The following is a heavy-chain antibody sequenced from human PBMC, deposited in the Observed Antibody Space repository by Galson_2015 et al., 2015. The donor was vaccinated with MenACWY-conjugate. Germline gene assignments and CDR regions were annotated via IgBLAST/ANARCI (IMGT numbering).Heavy chain of an antibody. CDR3: ARDLAHTWGMIEGD. V-gene: IGHV3-21*01. Sequence: SLRLSCAASGFTFSSYSMNWVRQAPGKGLEWVSSISSSSSYIYYADSVKGRFTISRDNAKNSLYLQMNSLRAEDTAVYYCARDLAHTWGMIEGDWGQGTLVTVSS. CDR2: ISSSSSYI. J-gene: IGHJ4*02. D-gene: IGHD3-22*01. CDR1: GFTFSSYS.